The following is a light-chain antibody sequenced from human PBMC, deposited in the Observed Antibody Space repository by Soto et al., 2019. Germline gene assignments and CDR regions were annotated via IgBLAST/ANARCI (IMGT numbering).Light chain of an antibody. CDR1: SSNIGSNP. CDR3: AAWDDSLNAYV. J-gene: IGLJ1*01. V-gene: IGLV1-44*01. Sequence: QLVLTQPPSASGTPGQRVTISCSGSSSNIGSNPVNWYQQLPGTAPKLLIHTNNQRPSGVPDRFSGSKSGTSASLAISGLQSEDEADFYCAAWDDSLNAYVFGAGTKLTVL. CDR2: TNN.